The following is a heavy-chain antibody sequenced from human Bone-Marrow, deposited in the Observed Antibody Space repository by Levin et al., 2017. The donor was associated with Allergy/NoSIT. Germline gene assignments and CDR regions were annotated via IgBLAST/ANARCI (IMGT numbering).Heavy chain of an antibody. CDR3: TSSWEVNDAFDI. CDR2: ISFDATNK. V-gene: IGHV3-30*03. D-gene: IGHD1-26*01. CDR1: GFAFSSSG. Sequence: LSLPCAASGFAFSSSGIHWVRQAPGKGLEWVAFISFDATNKNYADSVKGRFPISRDNSKNTLYLQMNSLRAEDTAVYYCTSSWEVNDAFDIWGQGTMVTVSS. J-gene: IGHJ3*02.